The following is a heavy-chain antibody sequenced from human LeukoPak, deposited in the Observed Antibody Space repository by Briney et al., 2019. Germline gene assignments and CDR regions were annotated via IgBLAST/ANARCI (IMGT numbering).Heavy chain of an antibody. CDR1: GGSFSGYY. CDR3: ARGPTWIQLWFGHWFDP. J-gene: IGHJ5*02. Sequence: SETLSLTCAVYGGSFSGYYWSWIRQPPGKGLEWIGEINHSGSTNYNPSLKSRVTISVDTSKNQFSLKLSPVTAADTAVYYCARGPTWIQLWFGHWFDPWGQGTLVTVSS. CDR2: INHSGST. D-gene: IGHD5-18*01. V-gene: IGHV4-34*01.